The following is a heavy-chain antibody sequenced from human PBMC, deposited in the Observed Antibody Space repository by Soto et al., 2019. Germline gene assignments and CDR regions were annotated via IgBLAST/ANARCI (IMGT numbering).Heavy chain of an antibody. J-gene: IGHJ3*02. Sequence: GGSLRLSCAVSGFTFSSYAMSWVRQAPGKGLEWVSTISDSGGNTYSADSVKGRFTISRDNSKTTLYLQMNSLRAEDTAVYNCAKDLNWNRPRDDAFEIWGQGTMVTVSS. CDR1: GFTFSSYA. V-gene: IGHV3-23*01. D-gene: IGHD1-1*01. CDR3: AKDLNWNRPRDDAFEI. CDR2: ISDSGGNT.